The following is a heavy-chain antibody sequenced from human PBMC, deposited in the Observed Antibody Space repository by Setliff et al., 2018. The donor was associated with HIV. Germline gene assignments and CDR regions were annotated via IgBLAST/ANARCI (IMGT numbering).Heavy chain of an antibody. V-gene: IGHV5-51*01. D-gene: IGHD2-2*01. CDR2: IFPGDSDT. J-gene: IGHJ6*03. CDR1: GYSFTNYW. CDR3: ARQPGRAAMGRENYYYYYMDV. Sequence: GESLKISCTGSGYSFTNYWFGWVRQMPGKGLEWIGIIFPGDSDTSYRPSFQGQVTISAETSISTAYLQWSSLKASDTAMYYCARQPGRAAMGRENYYYYYMDVWGKGTTVTVSS.